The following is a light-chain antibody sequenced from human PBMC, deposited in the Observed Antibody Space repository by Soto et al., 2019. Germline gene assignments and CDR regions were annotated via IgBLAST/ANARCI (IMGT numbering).Light chain of an antibody. Sequence: IHLTQSPSSLSASVGYIFTITCRASQGINSYLAWYQKKQGKVPQLLIYEASILQSGVPSRFRGSGYGTDLTLTISSMKDEDFATYYCQQTRSYTSTFGGGTKVDIK. CDR2: EAS. CDR3: QQTRSYTST. J-gene: IGKJ4*01. CDR1: QGINSY. V-gene: IGKV1-9*01.